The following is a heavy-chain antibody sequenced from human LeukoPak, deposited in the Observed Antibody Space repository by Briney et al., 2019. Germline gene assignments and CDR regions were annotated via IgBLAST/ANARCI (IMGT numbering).Heavy chain of an antibody. D-gene: IGHD2-2*01. CDR1: GGSISSYY. Sequence: PSETPSLTCTVSGGSISSYYWSWIRQPPGKGLEWIGYIYSSGSTNYNPSLESRVTISVDTSKNQFSLKLSSVTAADTAVYYCTRASSWGGHQGYWGQGTLVTVSS. V-gene: IGHV4-59*01. CDR2: IYSSGST. CDR3: TRASSWGGHQGY. J-gene: IGHJ4*02.